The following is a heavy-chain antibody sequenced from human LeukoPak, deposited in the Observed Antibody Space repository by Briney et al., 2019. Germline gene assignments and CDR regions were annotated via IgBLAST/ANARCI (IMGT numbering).Heavy chain of an antibody. CDR2: IYYSGST. V-gene: IGHV4-38-2*02. Sequence: PSETLSLTCTVSDYSISSGYYWGWIRQPPGKGLEWIGSIYYSGSTYYNPSLKSRVTISVDTSKNQFSLKLSSVTAADTAVYYCARDFGGYSGYDNNDYWGQGTLVTVSS. CDR3: ARDFGGYSGYDNNDY. D-gene: IGHD5-12*01. J-gene: IGHJ4*02. CDR1: DYSISSGYY.